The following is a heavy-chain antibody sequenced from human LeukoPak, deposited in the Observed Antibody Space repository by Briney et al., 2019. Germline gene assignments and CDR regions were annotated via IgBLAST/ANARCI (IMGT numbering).Heavy chain of an antibody. CDR3: ARRHKHYYQIDY. CDR1: GYTFTNYY. CDR2: VNPSGGST. J-gene: IGHJ4*02. D-gene: IGHD1-26*01. V-gene: IGHV1-46*04. Sequence: ASVTVSFTASGYTFTNYYLHWVRQAPGQGLEWVGMVNPSGGSTSSAQKLHGRATMTSDTSTTTVYMELSSLSSDDTAVFYCARRHKHYYQIDYWGQGTLVTVSS.